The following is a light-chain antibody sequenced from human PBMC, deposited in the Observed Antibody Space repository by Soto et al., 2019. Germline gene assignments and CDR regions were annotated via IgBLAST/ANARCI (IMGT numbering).Light chain of an antibody. CDR1: QGISSF. CDR3: QQYSSYPYT. Sequence: AIRMTQSPSSISAATGDRVTITCRASQGISSFLAWYQQKPGKAPKLLIYAAATLQRGAPSRFSAGGSGTDFTLTISRLQSADFATYFCQQYSSYPYTFGQGTKLEI. V-gene: IGKV1-8*01. CDR2: AAA. J-gene: IGKJ2*01.